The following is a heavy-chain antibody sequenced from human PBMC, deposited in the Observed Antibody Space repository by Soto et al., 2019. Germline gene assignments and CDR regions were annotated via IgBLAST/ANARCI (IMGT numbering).Heavy chain of an antibody. CDR3: VRDDGVAAAGPYYYYAMDV. D-gene: IGHD6-13*01. CDR2: IWYDESNK. J-gene: IGHJ6*02. CDR1: GFAFNRFG. Sequence: QVQLVESGGGVVRPGRSLRLSCAASGFAFNRFGVHWVRQAPGKGLEWVAVIWYDESNKFYAGSVKGRFSISRDNSKNTLYLQMNSLRAEDTAVYYCVRDDGVAAAGPYYYYAMDVWGQGTTVIVSS. V-gene: IGHV3-33*01.